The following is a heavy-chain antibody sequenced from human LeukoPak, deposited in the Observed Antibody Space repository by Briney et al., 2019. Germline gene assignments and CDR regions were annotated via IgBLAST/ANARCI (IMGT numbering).Heavy chain of an antibody. CDR2: IYYTGNT. CDR1: GDSITGYY. D-gene: IGHD6-19*01. V-gene: IGHV4-39*07. J-gene: IGHJ4*02. CDR3: ARVGSGWGDFDC. Sequence: PSETLSLTCSVSGDSITGYYWGWIRQPPGKGLEWIGNIYYTGNTYYNSSLKNRVTISLDTSKNQFSLKLSSVTAADTAIYYCARVGSGWGDFDCWGQGTLVTVSS.